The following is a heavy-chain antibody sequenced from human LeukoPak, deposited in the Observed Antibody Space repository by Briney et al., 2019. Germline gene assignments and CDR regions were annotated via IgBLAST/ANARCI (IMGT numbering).Heavy chain of an antibody. CDR3: ARGDGGSAVPAAIYFDY. D-gene: IGHD2-2*01. J-gene: IGHJ4*02. CDR2: ISSSSSYI. CDR1: GFTFSSYS. Sequence: GGSLRLSWAASGFTFSSYSMNWVRQAPGKGLEWVSSISSSSSYIYYADSVKGRFTISRDNAKNSLYLQMNRLRAEDTAVYYCARGDGGSAVPAAIYFDYWGQGTLVTVSS. V-gene: IGHV3-21*01.